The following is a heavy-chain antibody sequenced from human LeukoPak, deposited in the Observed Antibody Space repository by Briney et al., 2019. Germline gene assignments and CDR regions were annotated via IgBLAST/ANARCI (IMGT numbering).Heavy chain of an antibody. D-gene: IGHD3-3*01. CDR1: GGSISSSSYY. V-gene: IGHV4-39*07. CDR3: ARTGIYYDFWSGYRNWFDP. Sequence: SETLSLTCTVSGGSISSSSYYWGWIRQPPGKGREWIGSIYYSGSTYYNPSLKSRVTISVDTSKNQFSLKLSSVTAADTAVYYCARTGIYYDFWSGYRNWFDPWGQGTLVTVSS. CDR2: IYYSGST. J-gene: IGHJ5*02.